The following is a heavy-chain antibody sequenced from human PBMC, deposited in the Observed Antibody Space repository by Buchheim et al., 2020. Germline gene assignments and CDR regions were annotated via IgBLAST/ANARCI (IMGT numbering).Heavy chain of an antibody. Sequence: QVQLQESGPGLVKPSETLSLTCTVSGCSISSYYWSWIRQPPGKGLEWIGYIYYSGSTNYNPSLKSRVTISVDTYKNQFPLKLSAVTAADTAVYYCAREIAVAGTSKSGWFDPWGQGTL. CDR2: IYYSGST. J-gene: IGHJ5*02. CDR3: AREIAVAGTSKSGWFDP. CDR1: GCSISSYY. V-gene: IGHV4-59*01. D-gene: IGHD6-19*01.